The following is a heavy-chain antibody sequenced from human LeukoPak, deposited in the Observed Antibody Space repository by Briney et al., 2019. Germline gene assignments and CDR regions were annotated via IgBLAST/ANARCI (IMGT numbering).Heavy chain of an antibody. J-gene: IGHJ5*02. CDR3: ARGSAAGREYNWFDP. CDR1: GYTFTSYG. V-gene: IGHV1-18*01. Sequence: WASVKVSCKASGYTFTSYGISWVRQAPGQGLEWMGWIGAYNGNTNYAQKLQGRVTMTTDTSTSTAYMELRSLRSDDTAVYYCARGSAAGREYNWFDPWGQGTLVTVSS. D-gene: IGHD6-13*01. CDR2: IGAYNGNT.